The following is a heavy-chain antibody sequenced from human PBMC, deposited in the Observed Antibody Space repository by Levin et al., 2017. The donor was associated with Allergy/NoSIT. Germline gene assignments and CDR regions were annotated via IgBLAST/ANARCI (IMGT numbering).Heavy chain of an antibody. J-gene: IGHJ4*02. Sequence: PGGSLRLSCAASGFTFSSYAMSWVRQAPGKGLEWVSAISGSGGSTYYADSVKGRFTISRDNSKNTLYLQMNSLRAEDTAVYYCAKVLYSSSWYGFPEGDYWGQGTLVTVSS. D-gene: IGHD6-13*01. V-gene: IGHV3-23*01. CDR3: AKVLYSSSWYGFPEGDY. CDR2: ISGSGGST. CDR1: GFTFSSYA.